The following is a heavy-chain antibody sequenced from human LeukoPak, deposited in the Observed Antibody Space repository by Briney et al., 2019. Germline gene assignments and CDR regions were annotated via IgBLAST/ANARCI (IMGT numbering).Heavy chain of an antibody. Sequence: PGGSLRLSCAASGFTFSGYIMNWVRQAPGKGLEWVSFISSTSNTIYYADSVKGRFTISRDNAKNSLYLQMNSLRAEDTAVYYCARDQLLDYWRQGTLDSVSS. J-gene: IGHJ4*02. CDR1: GFTFSGYI. CDR3: ARDQLLDY. CDR2: ISSTSNTI. V-gene: IGHV3-48*01.